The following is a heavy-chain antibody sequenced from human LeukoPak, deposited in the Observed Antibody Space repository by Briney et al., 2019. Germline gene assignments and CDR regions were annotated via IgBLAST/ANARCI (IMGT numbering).Heavy chain of an antibody. D-gene: IGHD5-24*01. J-gene: IGHJ4*02. V-gene: IGHV3-23*01. Sequence: GGSLRLSCAASGFTFSSYAMSWVRQAPGKGLEWVSAISGSGGSTYYADSVKGRFTIPRDNSKNTLYLQMNSLRAEDTAVYYCARDGGDGYSFDYWGQGTLVTVSS. CDR2: ISGSGGST. CDR3: ARDGGDGYSFDY. CDR1: GFTFSSYA.